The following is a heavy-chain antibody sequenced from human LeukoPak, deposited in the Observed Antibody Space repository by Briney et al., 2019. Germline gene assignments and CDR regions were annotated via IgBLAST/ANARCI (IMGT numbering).Heavy chain of an antibody. V-gene: IGHV3-48*03. D-gene: IGHD6-19*01. CDR3: ARDSSGCPDF. J-gene: IGHJ4*02. CDR2: ISSSGSTI. Sequence: PGGSLRLSXAASGFTFSSYEMNWVRQAPGKGLEWVSYISSSGSTIYYADSVKGRFTISRDNAKNSLYLQMNSLRAEDTAVYYCARDSSGCPDFWGQGTLVTVSS. CDR1: GFTFSSYE.